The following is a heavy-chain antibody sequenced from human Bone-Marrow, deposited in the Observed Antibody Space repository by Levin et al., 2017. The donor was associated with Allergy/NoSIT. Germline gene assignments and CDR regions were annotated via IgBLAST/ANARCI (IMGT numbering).Heavy chain of an antibody. V-gene: IGHV4-34*01. D-gene: IGHD3-10*01. J-gene: IGHJ4*02. Sequence: LSQTLSLTCAVYGGSFRGYYWSWIRQPPGKGLEWIGEISHSGSTNYNPSLKSRVTISLDTSKNQFSLKLSSVTAADTAVYYCARDTDIALFSPASGRGYYFDYWGQGTLVTVSS. CDR3: ARDTDIALFSPASGRGYYFDY. CDR2: ISHSGST. CDR1: GGSFRGYY.